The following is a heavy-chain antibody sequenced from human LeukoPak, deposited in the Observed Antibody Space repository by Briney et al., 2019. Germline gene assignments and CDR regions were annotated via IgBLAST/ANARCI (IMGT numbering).Heavy chain of an antibody. V-gene: IGHV3-73*01. Sequence: GGSLRLSCAASGFTFSGSPILWVRQASGKGLEWVGRIRSKADNYATAYAASVQGRCTISRDDSKNTAYLQLNSLKTEDTAVYYCTQSNYWGQGALVTVSS. CDR3: TQSNY. J-gene: IGHJ4*02. CDR2: IRSKADNYAT. CDR1: GFTFSGSP.